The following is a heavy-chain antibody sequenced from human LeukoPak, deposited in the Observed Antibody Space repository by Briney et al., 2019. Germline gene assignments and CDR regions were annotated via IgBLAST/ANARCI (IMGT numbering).Heavy chain of an antibody. CDR1: GFTFSSYSMN. J-gene: IGHJ4*02. CDR3: ARPGSSLDFDY. V-gene: IGHV4-39*01. CDR2: IYYSGST. Sequence: GSLRLSCAASGFTFSSYSMNWVRQAPGKGLEWIGSIYYSGSTYYNPSLKSRVTISVDTSKNQFSLKLSSVTAADTAVYYCARPGSSLDFDYWGQGTLVTVSS. D-gene: IGHD6-6*01.